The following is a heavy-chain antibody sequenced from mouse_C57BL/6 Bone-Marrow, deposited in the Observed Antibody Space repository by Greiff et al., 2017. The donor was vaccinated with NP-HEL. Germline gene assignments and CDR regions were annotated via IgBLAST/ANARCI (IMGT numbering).Heavy chain of an antibody. Sequence: VQGVESDAELVKPGASVKISCKVSGYTFTDHTIHWMKQRPEQGLEWIGYIYPCDGSTKYNEKFKGKATLTADKSSSTAYMQLNSLTSEDSAVYFCAGIYYYGSSYDAYWGQGTLVTVSA. V-gene: IGHV1-78*01. D-gene: IGHD1-1*01. CDR2: IYPCDGST. J-gene: IGHJ3*01. CDR1: GYTFTDHT. CDR3: AGIYYYGSSYDAY.